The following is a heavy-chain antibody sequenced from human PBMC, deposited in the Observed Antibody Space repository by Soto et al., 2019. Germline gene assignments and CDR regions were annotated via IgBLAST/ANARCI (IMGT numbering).Heavy chain of an antibody. CDR1: GGTFSSYA. J-gene: IGHJ6*02. CDR2: IIPIFGTA. V-gene: IGHV1-69*01. Sequence: QVQLVQSGAEVKKPGSSVKVSCKASGGTFSSYAISWVRQAPGQGLEWMGGIIPIFGTANYAQKFQGRVTITAEESTSTAYMELSSLRSEDTAVYYCARDLFAYSGYDSRYYYGMDVWGQGTTVTVSS. CDR3: ARDLFAYSGYDSRYYYGMDV. D-gene: IGHD5-12*01.